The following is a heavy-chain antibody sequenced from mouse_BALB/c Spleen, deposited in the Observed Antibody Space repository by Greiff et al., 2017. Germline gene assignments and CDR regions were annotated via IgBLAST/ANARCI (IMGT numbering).Heavy chain of an antibody. Sequence: VKLQESGPGLVKPSQSLFLACSITGFPITSGYYWIWIRQSPGKPLEWMGYITHSGETFYNPSLQSPISITRETSKNQFFLQLNSVTTEDTAMYYCAGDPDGYTWFAYWGQGTLVTVSA. CDR2: ITHSGET. J-gene: IGHJ3*01. D-gene: IGHD2-3*01. CDR1: GFPITSGYY. CDR3: AGDPDGYTWFAY. V-gene: IGHV12-3*02.